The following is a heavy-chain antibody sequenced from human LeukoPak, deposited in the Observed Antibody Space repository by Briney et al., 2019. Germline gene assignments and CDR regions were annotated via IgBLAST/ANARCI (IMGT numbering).Heavy chain of an antibody. Sequence: SETLTLTCTVSGGSISSYYWSWIRQPAGKGLEWIGRIYTSGSTNYNPSLKRRVTMLVDTTKNQFFLKLRSVITADTAVLYCARLRSALGWFGTNWFDPWGQGTLVTVSS. D-gene: IGHD3-10*01. CDR2: IYTSGST. CDR3: ARLRSALGWFGTNWFDP. V-gene: IGHV4-4*07. J-gene: IGHJ5*02. CDR1: GGSISSYY.